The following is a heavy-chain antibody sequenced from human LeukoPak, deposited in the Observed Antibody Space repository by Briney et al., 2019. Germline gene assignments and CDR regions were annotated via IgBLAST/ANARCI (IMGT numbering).Heavy chain of an antibody. CDR2: ISGSGGST. V-gene: IGHV3-23*01. Sequence: PGGSLRLSCTASGFTFSSYAMSWVRQAPGKGLEWVSAISGSGGSTYYADSVKGRFTISRDNSKNTLYLQMNSLRAEDTAIYYCARRSPYYFDHWGQGTLVTVSS. CDR1: GFTFSSYA. D-gene: IGHD1-26*01. J-gene: IGHJ4*02. CDR3: ARRSPYYFDH.